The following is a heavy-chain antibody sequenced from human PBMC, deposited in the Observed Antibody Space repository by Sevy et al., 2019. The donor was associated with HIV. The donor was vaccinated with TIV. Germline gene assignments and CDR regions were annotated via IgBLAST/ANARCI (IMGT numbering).Heavy chain of an antibody. CDR3: ARALVVVPAATLGY. D-gene: IGHD2-2*01. V-gene: IGHV3-7*01. Sequence: GGSLRLSCAASGFAFSSYWMSWVSQAPGKGLEWVANIKQDGSEKYYVDSVKGRFTISRDNAKNSLYLQMNSLRAEDTAVYYCARALVVVPAATLGYWGQGTLVTVSS. CDR1: GFAFSSYW. J-gene: IGHJ4*02. CDR2: IKQDGSEK.